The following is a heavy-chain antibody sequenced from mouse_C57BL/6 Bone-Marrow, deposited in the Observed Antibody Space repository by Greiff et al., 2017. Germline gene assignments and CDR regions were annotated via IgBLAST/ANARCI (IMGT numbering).Heavy chain of an antibody. Sequence: EVQLVESGAELVRPGASVKLSCTASGFNIKDDYMHWVKQRPEQGLEWIGWIDPENGDTEYASKFQGKATITADTSSNTAYLQLSSLTSEDTAVYYCTTLDGYYSFDYWGQGTTLTVSS. J-gene: IGHJ2*01. V-gene: IGHV14-4*01. CDR2: IDPENGDT. CDR1: GFNIKDDY. CDR3: TTLDGYYSFDY. D-gene: IGHD2-3*01.